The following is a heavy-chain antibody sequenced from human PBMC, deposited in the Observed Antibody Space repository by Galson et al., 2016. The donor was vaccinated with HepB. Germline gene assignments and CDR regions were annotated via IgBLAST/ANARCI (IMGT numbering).Heavy chain of an antibody. Sequence: SLRLSCAVSGFTFNIYAMSWVRQAPGKGLEWVSGISGGGIDVYYADSVKGRFTISRDNSRNTLSLQMNNLRADDTAIYYCAKDQVAGDGRWTFDCWGQGTLVTVSS. CDR1: GFTFNIYA. CDR3: AKDQVAGDGRWTFDC. CDR2: ISGGGIDV. J-gene: IGHJ5*01. V-gene: IGHV3-23*01. D-gene: IGHD5-24*01.